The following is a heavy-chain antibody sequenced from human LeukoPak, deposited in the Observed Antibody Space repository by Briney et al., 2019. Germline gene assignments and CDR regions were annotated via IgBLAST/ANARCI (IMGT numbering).Heavy chain of an antibody. CDR1: GGTFSSYA. J-gene: IGHJ4*02. V-gene: IGHV1-69*13. Sequence: ASVKVSCKASGGTFSSYAISWVRQAPGQGLEWMGGIIPIFGTANYAQKFQGRVTITADESTSTAYMELSSLRSEDTAVYYCAREDPGSYRFFDYWGQGTPVTVSS. CDR2: IIPIFGTA. CDR3: AREDPGSYRFFDY. D-gene: IGHD1-26*01.